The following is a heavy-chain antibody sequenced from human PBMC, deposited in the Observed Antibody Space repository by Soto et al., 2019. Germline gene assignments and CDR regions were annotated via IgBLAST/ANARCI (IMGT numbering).Heavy chain of an antibody. V-gene: IGHV1-3*01. CDR2: INPGNANT. Sequence: ASVKVSCKASGYTFTNYALHWVRQAPGQRLEWMAWINPGNANTKYSQKFQGRVTITRDTSASTAYMELTSLRSEDTAVYYCAIVPGRGDDRSLFYFWGQGTLVT. D-gene: IGHD5-12*01. CDR3: AIVPGRGDDRSLFYF. CDR1: GYTFTNYA. J-gene: IGHJ4*02.